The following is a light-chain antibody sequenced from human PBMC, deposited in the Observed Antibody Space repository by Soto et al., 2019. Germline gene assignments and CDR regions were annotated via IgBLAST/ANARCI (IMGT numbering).Light chain of an antibody. V-gene: IGLV2-14*03. CDR1: SSDVGGYNY. J-gene: IGLJ1*01. CDR3: SLYTNSRTLD. Sequence: QSALTQPASVSGPPGQSITISCTGTSSDVGGYNYVSWYQHHPGKTTKLMIYDVSNRLSGVSNRCSVSKSGNTASLTSSRLQADDEDDYYCSLYTNSRTLDFGTETQVNVL. CDR2: DVS.